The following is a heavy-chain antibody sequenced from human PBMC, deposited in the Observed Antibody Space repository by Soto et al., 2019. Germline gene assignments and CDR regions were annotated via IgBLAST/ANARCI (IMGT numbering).Heavy chain of an antibody. CDR2: ISPDSGNT. Sequence: VASVKVSCKASGYSLTSNLINWVRPAPGQGLEWMGWISPDSGNTNYAQKFRGRVTMTTAASTSTAFMEMRSLTSDDTAVYYCARGDYYDLLTGYHDYWGQGSLVTSPQ. CDR1: GYSLTSNL. V-gene: IGHV1-18*01. CDR3: ARGDYYDLLTGYHDY. D-gene: IGHD3-9*01. J-gene: IGHJ4*02.